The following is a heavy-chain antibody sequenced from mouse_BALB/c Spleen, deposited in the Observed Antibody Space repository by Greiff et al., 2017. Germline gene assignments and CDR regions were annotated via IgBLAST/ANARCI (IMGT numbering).Heavy chain of an antibody. CDR3: ARREGYAMDY. CDR2: ISSGGST. Sequence: EVKVVESGGGLVKPGGSLKLSCAASGFTFSSYAMSWVRQTPEKRLEWVASISSGGSTYYPDSVKGRFTISRDNARNILYLQMSSLRSEDTAMYYCARREGYAMDYWGQGTSVTVSS. J-gene: IGHJ4*01. V-gene: IGHV5-6-5*01. CDR1: GFTFSSYA.